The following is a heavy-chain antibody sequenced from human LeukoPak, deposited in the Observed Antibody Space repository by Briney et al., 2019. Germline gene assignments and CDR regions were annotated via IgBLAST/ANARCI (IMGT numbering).Heavy chain of an antibody. CDR1: GYTFTGYY. D-gene: IGHD3-22*01. V-gene: IGHV1-2*02. CDR2: INPNSGGT. Sequence: ASVKVSCKASGYTFTGYYMHCVRQAPGQGLEWMGWINPNSGGTNYAQKFQGRVTMTRDTSISTAYMELSRLRSDDTAVYYCARSYYYDSSGYYDSWGQGTLVTVSS. J-gene: IGHJ4*02. CDR3: ARSYYYDSSGYYDS.